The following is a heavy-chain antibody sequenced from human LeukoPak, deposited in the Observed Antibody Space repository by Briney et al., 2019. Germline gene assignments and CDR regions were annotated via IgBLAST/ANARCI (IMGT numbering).Heavy chain of an antibody. CDR1: GFTFSSYG. Sequence: GGSLRLSCAASGFTFSSYGMHWVRQAPGKGLEWVAAIWYDGSNKYYADSVKGRFTISRDNSKNTLYLQMNSLRAEDTAVYYCARDRTTYYDILTGYPASYGMDVWGKGTTVTVSS. J-gene: IGHJ6*04. CDR3: ARDRTTYYDILTGYPASYGMDV. D-gene: IGHD3-9*01. CDR2: IWYDGSNK. V-gene: IGHV3-33*01.